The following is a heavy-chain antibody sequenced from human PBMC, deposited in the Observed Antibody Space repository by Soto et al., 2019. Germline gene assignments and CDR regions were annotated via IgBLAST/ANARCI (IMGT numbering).Heavy chain of an antibody. Sequence: ASVKVSCKASGYTFTSYGISWVRQAPGQGLEWMGWISAYNGNTNYAQKLQGRVTMTTDTSTSTAYMELRSLRSDDTAVYYCARGLSQWLVTYYYGMDVWGQGTTVTV. D-gene: IGHD6-19*01. CDR3: ARGLSQWLVTYYYGMDV. CDR1: GYTFTSYG. CDR2: ISAYNGNT. V-gene: IGHV1-18*04. J-gene: IGHJ6*02.